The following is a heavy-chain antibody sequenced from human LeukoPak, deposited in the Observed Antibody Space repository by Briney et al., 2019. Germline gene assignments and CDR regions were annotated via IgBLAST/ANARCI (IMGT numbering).Heavy chain of an antibody. D-gene: IGHD3-3*01. Sequence: ASVKVSCKASGYTSTSYAMHWVRQAPGQRLEWMGWINAGNGNTKYSQKFQGRVTITRDTSASTAYMELSSLRSEDTAVYYCARAHDYDFWSGYSMYYFDYWGQGTLVTVSS. CDR2: INAGNGNT. CDR3: ARAHDYDFWSGYSMYYFDY. V-gene: IGHV1-3*01. CDR1: GYTSTSYA. J-gene: IGHJ4*02.